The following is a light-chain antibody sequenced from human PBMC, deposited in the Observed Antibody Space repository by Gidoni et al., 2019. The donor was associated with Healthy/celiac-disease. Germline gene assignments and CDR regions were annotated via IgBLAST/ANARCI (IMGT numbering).Light chain of an antibody. CDR2: DVS. V-gene: IGLV2-11*01. CDR1: SSDVGGYNY. CDR3: CSYAGSYTFVV. Sequence: QPALTHPRLVSRSPGQSVTFSCTGTSSDVGGYNYVSWYQQHPGKAPKLMIYDVSKRPSRVPDRFSGSKSGNTASLTISGLQAEDEADYYCCSYAGSYTFVVFGGGTKLTVL. J-gene: IGLJ2*01.